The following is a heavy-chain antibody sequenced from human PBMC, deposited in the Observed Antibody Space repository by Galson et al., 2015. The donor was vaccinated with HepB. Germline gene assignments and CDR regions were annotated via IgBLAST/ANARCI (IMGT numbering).Heavy chain of an antibody. V-gene: IGHV3-11*06. Sequence: SLRLSCAASGFTFSDYYMSWIRQAPGKGLEWISYISSSSIYTNYADSVKGRFTISRDNAKNSLYLQMNSLRAEDTAVYYCARVADVDYGDHSHFDHWGQGTLVTVSS. D-gene: IGHD4-17*01. CDR1: GFTFSDYY. CDR2: ISSSSIYT. J-gene: IGHJ4*02. CDR3: ARVADVDYGDHSHFDH.